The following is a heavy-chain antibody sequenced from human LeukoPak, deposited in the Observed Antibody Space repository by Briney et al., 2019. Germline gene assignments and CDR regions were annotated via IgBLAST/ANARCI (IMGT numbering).Heavy chain of an antibody. D-gene: IGHD3-9*01. CDR1: GYTFTGYY. CDR3: ARGWRYYDILTGYYGYYFDY. V-gene: IGHV1-2*02. J-gene: IGHJ4*02. CDR2: INPNSGGT. Sequence: ASVKVSCKASGYTFTGYYMHWVRQAPGQGLEWMGWINPNSGGTNYAQKFQGRVTMTRDTSISTAYMELSRLRSDDTAVYYCARGWRYYDILTGYYGYYFDYWGQGTLVTVSS.